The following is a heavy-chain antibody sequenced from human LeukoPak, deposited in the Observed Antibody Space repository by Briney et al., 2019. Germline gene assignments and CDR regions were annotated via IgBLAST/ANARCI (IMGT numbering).Heavy chain of an antibody. D-gene: IGHD6-6*01. Sequence: SETLSLTCTVSGGSISSYYWSWIRQPPGKGLEWIGYIYTSGSTNYNSSIKSRVTISVDTSKNQFSLKLSSVTAADTAVYYCARHGIAARLSWLDPWGQGTLVTVSS. J-gene: IGHJ5*02. CDR2: IYTSGST. CDR3: ARHGIAARLSWLDP. V-gene: IGHV4-4*09. CDR1: GGSISSYY.